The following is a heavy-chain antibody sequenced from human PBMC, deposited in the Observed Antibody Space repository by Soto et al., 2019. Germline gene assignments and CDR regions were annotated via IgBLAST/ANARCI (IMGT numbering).Heavy chain of an antibody. J-gene: IGHJ4*02. CDR2: FWYDASSQ. CDR3: VFGSWNQYFFDH. D-gene: IGHD6-13*01. V-gene: IGHV3-33*08. CDR1: GFTFTSYS. Sequence: GGSPRLSCTTSGFTFTSYSMHWVRQAPGKGLEWVATFWYDASSQTYADSVKGRFTISRDPSRGTVYLLMDSLRTDDTAVYYCVFGSWNQYFFDHWGQESVVTVSS.